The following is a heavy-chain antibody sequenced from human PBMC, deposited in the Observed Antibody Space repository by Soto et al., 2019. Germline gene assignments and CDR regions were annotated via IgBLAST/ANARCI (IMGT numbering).Heavy chain of an antibody. CDR3: ARIHDSRITIFPYYFDY. Sequence: GGSLRLSCAASGFTFSDYYMSWIRQAPGKGLEWVSYISSSGSTIHYADSVKGRFTISRDNAKNSLYLQMNSLRAEDTAVYYCARIHDSRITIFPYYFDYWGQGTLVTVSS. D-gene: IGHD3-9*01. CDR2: ISSSGSTI. CDR1: GFTFSDYY. J-gene: IGHJ4*02. V-gene: IGHV3-11*01.